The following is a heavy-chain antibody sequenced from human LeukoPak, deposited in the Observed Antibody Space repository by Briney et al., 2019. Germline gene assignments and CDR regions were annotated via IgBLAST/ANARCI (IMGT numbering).Heavy chain of an antibody. J-gene: IGHJ3*02. Sequence: GGSLRLSCAASGFTFSRYSMNWVRQAPGKGLEWVSYISSRSSTIFYADSVKGRFTISRDNARNSLYLQMNSLRAEDTAVYYCARELIKDAFDIWGQGTMVTVSS. V-gene: IGHV3-48*04. CDR2: ISSRSSTI. D-gene: IGHD2-8*01. CDR1: GFTFSRYS. CDR3: ARELIKDAFDI.